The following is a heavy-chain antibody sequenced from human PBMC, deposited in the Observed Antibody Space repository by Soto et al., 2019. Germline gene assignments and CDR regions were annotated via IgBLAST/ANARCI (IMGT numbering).Heavy chain of an antibody. Sequence: GGSLRLSCAASGFTFSNYEMTWVRQAPRKGLECISFIGRSGSPIFYAVSVNGRFTISRDNAKNSLYLQMDSLRTEDTAVYYCATGAGHQVVHFDSWGQGTPVTVSS. V-gene: IGHV3-48*03. CDR2: IGRSGSPI. CDR3: ATGAGHQVVHFDS. J-gene: IGHJ4*02. CDR1: GFTFSNYE. D-gene: IGHD2-15*01.